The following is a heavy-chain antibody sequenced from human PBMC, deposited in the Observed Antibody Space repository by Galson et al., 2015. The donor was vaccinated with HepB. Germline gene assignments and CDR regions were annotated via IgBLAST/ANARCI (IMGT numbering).Heavy chain of an antibody. CDR2: VSGTGGST. CDR1: GFTFSNYA. CDR3: AKDRERWLQFPFDY. D-gene: IGHD5-24*01. V-gene: IGHV3-23*01. Sequence: LRLSCAASGFTFSNYAMSWVRQAPGKGLEWVSVVSGTGGSTYYADSVKGRFTISRDNSRNTLYLQMNSLRADDTAIYYCAKDRERWLQFPFDYWGQGTLVTVSS. J-gene: IGHJ4*02.